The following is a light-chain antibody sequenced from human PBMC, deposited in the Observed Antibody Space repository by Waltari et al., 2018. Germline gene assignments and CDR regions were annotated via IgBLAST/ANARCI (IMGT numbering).Light chain of an antibody. CDR2: DAS. CDR1: QSVSNY. V-gene: IGKV3-11*01. CDR3: QQRANWLT. J-gene: IGKJ4*01. Sequence: EIVLTQSPATLSLSPGERATLSCRASQSVSNYLVWYQQKTGQAPRLLIYDASNRATGSPARFSGSGFGTDFTLTISSLEPEDFAFYYCQQRANWLTFGGGTKVEIK.